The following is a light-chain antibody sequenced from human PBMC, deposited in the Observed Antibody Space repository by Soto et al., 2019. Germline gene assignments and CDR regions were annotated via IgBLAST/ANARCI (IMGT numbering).Light chain of an antibody. J-gene: IGLJ1*01. Sequence: QSALTQPASVSGSPGQSITISCTGTSSDVGGNKYVSWYQQNPGKAPKLMICDVSNRPSGVSNRFSGSKSGNTASLTISGLQAEDEADYYCSAFTGNSYVFGTGTKVTVL. CDR3: SAFTGNSYV. CDR1: SSDVGGNKY. V-gene: IGLV2-14*01. CDR2: DVS.